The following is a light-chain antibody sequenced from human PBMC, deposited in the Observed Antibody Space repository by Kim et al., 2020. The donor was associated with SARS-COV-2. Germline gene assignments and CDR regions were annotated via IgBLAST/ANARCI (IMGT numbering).Light chain of an antibody. CDR3: QHRSYWRVMYT. V-gene: IGKV3-11*01. CDR1: QSISSY. J-gene: IGKJ2*01. CDR2: DAS. Sequence: EIVLTQSPATLSLSPGERATLSCRASQSISSYLTWYQQRHGQAPRLLIYDASNRATGIPARFSGSGSGTDFTLTISSLEPEDFAVYYCQHRSYWRVMYTFGQGTKLEI.